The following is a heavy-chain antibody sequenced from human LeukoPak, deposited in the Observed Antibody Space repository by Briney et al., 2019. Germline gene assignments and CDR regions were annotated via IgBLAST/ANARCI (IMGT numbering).Heavy chain of an antibody. CDR3: AKTLWESYSGSYYYYYGMDV. V-gene: IGHV3-30*02. J-gene: IGHJ6*02. D-gene: IGHD1-26*01. Sequence: GGSLRLSCAASGFSFSGFGMHWVRQAPGKGLEWVAFIRYDGSNKYYADSVEGRFTISRGNSKNTLYLQMNSLRAEDTAVYYCAKTLWESYSGSYYYYYGMDVWGQGTTVTVSS. CDR1: GFSFSGFG. CDR2: IRYDGSNK.